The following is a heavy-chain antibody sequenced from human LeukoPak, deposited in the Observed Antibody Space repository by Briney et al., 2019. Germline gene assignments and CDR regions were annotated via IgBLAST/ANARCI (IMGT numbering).Heavy chain of an antibody. J-gene: IGHJ4*02. CDR2: ISSSSRDI. Sequence: GGSLRLSCAASGFTFNTFSMNWVRQAPGKGLEWLSSISSSSRDINYRDSVKGRFIISRDNAKNSLYLQMNSLRAEDTAVYYCARCAQLAAHFDYWGQGTLVTVSS. CDR3: ARCAQLAAHFDY. D-gene: IGHD6-13*01. CDR1: GFTFNTFS. V-gene: IGHV3-21*01.